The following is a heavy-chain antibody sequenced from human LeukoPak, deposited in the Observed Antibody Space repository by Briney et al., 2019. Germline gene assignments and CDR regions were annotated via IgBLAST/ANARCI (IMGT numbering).Heavy chain of an antibody. J-gene: IGHJ4*02. CDR3: ARGPPRSSSWYPFDY. CDR1: GFSFSTYA. V-gene: IGHV3-64*02. D-gene: IGHD6-13*01. Sequence: GGSLRLSCAASGFSFSTYAMHWVRQAPGKGLEYVSTISSNGGNTYYTASVKGRFTISRDNSKNTLYLQMGSLRAEDMAVYYCARGPPRSSSWYPFDYWGQGTLVTVSS. CDR2: ISSNGGNT.